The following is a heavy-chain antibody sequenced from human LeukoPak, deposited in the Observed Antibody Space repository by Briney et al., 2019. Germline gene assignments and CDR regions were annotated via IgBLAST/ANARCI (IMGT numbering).Heavy chain of an antibody. CDR2: ISSNGGST. V-gene: IGHV3-64D*06. Sequence: QPGGSLRLSCSASGFTFSSYAMHWVRQAPGKGLEYVSAISSNGGSTYYADSVKGRFIISRDNSNNMLYLQMSSLRLEDTAVYYCAKDWGSSDWYNWFDPWGQGTLVTVSS. CDR1: GFTFSSYA. D-gene: IGHD6-19*01. J-gene: IGHJ5*02. CDR3: AKDWGSSDWYNWFDP.